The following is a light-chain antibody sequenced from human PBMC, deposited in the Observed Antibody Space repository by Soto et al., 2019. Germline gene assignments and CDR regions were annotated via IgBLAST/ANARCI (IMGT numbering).Light chain of an antibody. V-gene: IGKV1-9*01. CDR2: DAS. CDR1: QGISSY. Sequence: IRLYHSPSFLSASVGDRVTITCRASQGISSYLAWYQQKPGKAPELLIYDASSLESGVPSRFSGSGSGTEFTLTISSLQPDDFATYYCQQYNSYSTFGQGTKVDIK. J-gene: IGKJ1*01. CDR3: QQYNSYST.